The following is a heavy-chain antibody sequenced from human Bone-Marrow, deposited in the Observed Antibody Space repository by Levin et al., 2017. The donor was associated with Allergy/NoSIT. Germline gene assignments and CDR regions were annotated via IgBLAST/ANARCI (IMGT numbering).Heavy chain of an antibody. CDR3: ARAPPDIVVVPAAINPYYYYMDV. J-gene: IGHJ6*03. V-gene: IGHV4-30-4*01. Sequence: SQTLSLTCTVSGGSISSGDYYWSWIRQPPGKGLEWIGYIYYSGSTYYNPSLKSRVTISVDTSKNQFSLKLSSVTAADTAVYYCARAPPDIVVVPAAINPYYYYMDVWGKGTTVTVSS. CDR2: IYYSGST. CDR1: GGSISSGDYY. D-gene: IGHD2-2*01.